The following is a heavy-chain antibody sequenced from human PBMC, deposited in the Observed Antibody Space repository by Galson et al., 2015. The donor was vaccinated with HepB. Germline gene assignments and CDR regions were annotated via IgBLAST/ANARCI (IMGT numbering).Heavy chain of an antibody. CDR1: GFTFSSYA. CDR2: ISGSGGST. J-gene: IGHJ6*02. D-gene: IGHD6-13*01. CDR3: AKDRSSWYYYYYGMDV. Sequence: SLRLSCAASGFTFSSYAMSWVRQAPGEGLGWVSAISGSGGSTYYADSVKGRFTISRDNSKNTLYLQMNSLRAEDTAVYYCAKDRSSWYYYYYGMDVWGQGTTVTVSS. V-gene: IGHV3-23*01.